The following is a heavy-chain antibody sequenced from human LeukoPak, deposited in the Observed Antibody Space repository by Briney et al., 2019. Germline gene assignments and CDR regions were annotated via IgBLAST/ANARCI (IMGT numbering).Heavy chain of an antibody. J-gene: IGHJ6*03. D-gene: IGHD5-24*01. Sequence: PSETLSLTCTVSGVSISSYYWSWIRQPPGKGLEWIGYIYYSGSTNYNPSLKSRVTISVDTSKNQFSLKLSSVTAADTAVYYCARMDGPYYYYMDVWGKGTTVTISS. CDR2: IYYSGST. CDR1: GVSISSYY. V-gene: IGHV4-59*01. CDR3: ARMDGPYYYYMDV.